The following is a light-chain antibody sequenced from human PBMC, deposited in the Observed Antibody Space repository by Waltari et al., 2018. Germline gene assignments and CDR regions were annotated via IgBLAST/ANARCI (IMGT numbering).Light chain of an antibody. J-gene: IGKJ1*01. CDR3: QQYDTFSAT. V-gene: IGKV1-5*03. Sequence: DIQMTQSPSTLSPSVGDRAPISCRASESISSWLAWYQQRPGKAPRLLIYKASRLESGVPSRFSGSGSGTEFTLTITSLQPDDFATYYCQQYDTFSATFGPGTTVEI. CDR2: KAS. CDR1: ESISSW.